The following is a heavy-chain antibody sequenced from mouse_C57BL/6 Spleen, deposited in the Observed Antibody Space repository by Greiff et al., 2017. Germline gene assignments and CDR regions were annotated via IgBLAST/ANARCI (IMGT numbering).Heavy chain of an antibody. CDR2: INYDGSST. CDR1: GFTFSDYY. CDR3: ARDLYYYGSSYDYYAMDY. J-gene: IGHJ4*01. Sequence: EVKLMESEGGLVQPGSSMKLSCTASGFTFSDYYMAWVRQVPEKGLEWVANINYDGSSTYYLDSLKSRFIISRDNAKNILYLQMSSLKSEDTATYYCARDLYYYGSSYDYYAMDYWGQGTSVTVSS. D-gene: IGHD1-1*01. V-gene: IGHV5-16*01.